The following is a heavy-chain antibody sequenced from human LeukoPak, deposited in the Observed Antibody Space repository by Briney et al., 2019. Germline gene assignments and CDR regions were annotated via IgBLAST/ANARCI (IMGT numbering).Heavy chain of an antibody. CDR1: GFTFSSYA. J-gene: IGHJ5*02. D-gene: IGHD3-10*01. CDR3: ARQVGGNNWFDP. V-gene: IGHV3-30*04. CDR2: ISDDGNTK. Sequence: PGGSLRLSCAPSGFTFSSYAMHCVRQAPGKGLEWVAVISDDGNTKYYPDSVKGRFTISRDNSRNMLYLQMNSLRAEDTAVYSCARQVGGNNWFDPWGQGTLVTVSS.